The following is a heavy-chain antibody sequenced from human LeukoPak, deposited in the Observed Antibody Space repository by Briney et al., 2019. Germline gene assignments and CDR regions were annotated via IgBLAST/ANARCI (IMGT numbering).Heavy chain of an antibody. CDR3: ARHSMVRGVIRSGLTQFDY. CDR1: GYSISSGYY. D-gene: IGHD3-10*01. J-gene: IGHJ4*02. V-gene: IGHV4-38-2*01. CDR2: IYHSGST. Sequence: SETLSLTCAVSGYSISSGYYWGWLRQPPGKGLEWIGSIYHSGSTYYNPSLKSRVTISVDTSKNQFSLKLSSVTAADTAVYYCARHSMVRGVIRSGLTQFDYWGQGTLVTVSS.